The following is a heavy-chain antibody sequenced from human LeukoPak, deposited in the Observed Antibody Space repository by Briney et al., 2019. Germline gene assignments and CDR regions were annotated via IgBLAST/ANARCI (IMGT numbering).Heavy chain of an antibody. V-gene: IGHV3-23*01. J-gene: IGHJ4*02. D-gene: IGHD6-19*01. CDR3: AKHRLPVAGSPSKIPTAYFED. Sequence: PGGSLRLSCAASGFTFTSHSMSWLPQAPGKGLVWVPAISSSGHVAFYADSVKGRFTVSRDQSQNTLFLQMSSLRADDTAVYYCAKHRLPVAGSPSKIPTAYFEDWGQGILVTVSS. CDR2: ISSSGHVA. CDR1: GFTFTSHS.